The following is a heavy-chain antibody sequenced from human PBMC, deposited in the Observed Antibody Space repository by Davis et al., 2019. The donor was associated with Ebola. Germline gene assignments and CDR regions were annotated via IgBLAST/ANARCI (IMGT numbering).Heavy chain of an antibody. J-gene: IGHJ4*02. CDR2: IYTSGST. CDR1: GGSISSYY. V-gene: IGHV4-4*07. Sequence: PSETLFLTCTVSGGSISSYYWSWIRQPAGKGLEWIGRIYTSGSTNYNPSLKSRVTMSVDTSKNQFSLKLSSVTAVDTAVYYCARFYTYYDSSGYPRGYFDYWGQGTLVTVSS. CDR3: ARFYTYYDSSGYPRGYFDY. D-gene: IGHD3-22*01.